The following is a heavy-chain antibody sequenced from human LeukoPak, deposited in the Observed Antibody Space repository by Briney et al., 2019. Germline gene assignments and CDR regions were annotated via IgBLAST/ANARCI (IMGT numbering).Heavy chain of an antibody. CDR3: ASAGYSSGWYGWFDP. D-gene: IGHD6-19*01. CDR1: GGSISSYY. CDR2: IYYSGST. J-gene: IGHJ5*02. Sequence: SETLSLTCTVSGGSISSYYWSWIRQPPGKGLEWIGYIYYSGSTNYNPSLKSRVTIPVDTSKNQFSLKLSSVTAADTAVYYCASAGYSSGWYGWFDPWGQGTLVTVSS. V-gene: IGHV4-59*01.